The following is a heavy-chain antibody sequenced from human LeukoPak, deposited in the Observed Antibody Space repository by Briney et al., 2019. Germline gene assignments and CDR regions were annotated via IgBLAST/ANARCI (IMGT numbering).Heavy chain of an antibody. Sequence: GGSLRLSCVASGFTFSDTWMSWVRQAPGKGLEWVGRIKSKTDGGTADYAAPVKGKFTISRDDSKNTLYLQMNSLKSEDTAVYYCARHAASGGSGVDYWGQGTLVTVSS. CDR3: ARHAASGGSGVDY. CDR2: IKSKTDGGTA. V-gene: IGHV3-15*01. J-gene: IGHJ4*02. D-gene: IGHD3-10*01. CDR1: GFTFSDTW.